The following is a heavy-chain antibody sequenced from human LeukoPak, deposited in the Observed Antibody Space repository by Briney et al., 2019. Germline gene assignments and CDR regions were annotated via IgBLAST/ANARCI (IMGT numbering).Heavy chain of an antibody. CDR1: GFTFSSYG. CDR2: IWYDGSNK. J-gene: IGHJ4*02. V-gene: IGHV3-33*06. CDR3: AKALGQGIAARPGYYYFDY. D-gene: IGHD6-6*01. Sequence: PGGSLRLSCAASGFTFSSYGMHWVRQAPGKGLEWVAVIWYDGSNKYYADSVKGRFPISRDNSKNALYLQMNSLRAEDTAVYYCAKALGQGIAARPGYYYFDYWGQGTLVTVSS.